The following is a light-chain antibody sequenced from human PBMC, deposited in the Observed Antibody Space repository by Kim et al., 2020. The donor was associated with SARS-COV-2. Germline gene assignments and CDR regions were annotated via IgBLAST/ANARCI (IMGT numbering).Light chain of an antibody. Sequence: GQSYHISCTGTSSVFGGYNYVPWYHQHPGKAPKLMIYDVSKRPSGVPDRFSGSKSGNTASLTISGLQAEDEADYYCCSYAGSYTWVFGGGTQLTVL. CDR2: DVS. CDR3: CSYAGSYTWV. CDR1: SSVFGGYNY. J-gene: IGLJ3*02. V-gene: IGLV2-11*01.